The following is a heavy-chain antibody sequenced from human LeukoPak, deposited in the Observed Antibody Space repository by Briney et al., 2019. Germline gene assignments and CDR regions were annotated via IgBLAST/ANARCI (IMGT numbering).Heavy chain of an antibody. V-gene: IGHV3-30*03. CDR3: ARERGYYGSGSLDY. CDR2: ISHDGINT. Sequence: GGSLRLSCAASGFTFSNYAMHWVRQDSGRGLDWVAVISHDGINTYYADSVKGRFTISRDNSKNTLYLQVNSLRAEDTAVYYCARERGYYGSGSLDYWGQGTLVTVSS. J-gene: IGHJ4*02. CDR1: GFTFSNYA. D-gene: IGHD3-10*01.